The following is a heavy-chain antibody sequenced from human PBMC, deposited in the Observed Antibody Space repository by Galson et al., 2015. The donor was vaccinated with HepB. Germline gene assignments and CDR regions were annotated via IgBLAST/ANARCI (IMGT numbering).Heavy chain of an antibody. CDR2: VSGSGGST. Sequence: SLRLSCAASGFNFSSYAMSWVRQAPGKGLEWVSAVSGSGGSTYYADSVKGRFTISRDNSKNTLYLQMNSLRAEDTAVYYCAKGRIAYSSSSVDYWGQGTLGTVSS. J-gene: IGHJ4*02. CDR1: GFNFSSYA. V-gene: IGHV3-23*01. D-gene: IGHD6-6*01. CDR3: AKGRIAYSSSSVDY.